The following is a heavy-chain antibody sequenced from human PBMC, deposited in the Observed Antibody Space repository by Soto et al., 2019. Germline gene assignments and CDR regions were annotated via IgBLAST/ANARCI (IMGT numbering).Heavy chain of an antibody. Sequence: ASVKVSCKASGYTFTSYGISWERQAPGQGLEWMGWISAYNGNTNYAQKLQGRVTMTTDTSTSTAYMELRSLRSDDTAVYYCARNYGDYSYYYYYGMDVWGQGTTVTVSS. CDR2: ISAYNGNT. D-gene: IGHD4-17*01. CDR1: GYTFTSYG. V-gene: IGHV1-18*01. J-gene: IGHJ6*02. CDR3: ARNYGDYSYYYYYGMDV.